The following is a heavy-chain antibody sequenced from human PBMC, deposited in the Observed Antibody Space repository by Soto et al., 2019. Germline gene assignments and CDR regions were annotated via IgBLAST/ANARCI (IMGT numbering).Heavy chain of an antibody. CDR2: IDPSGGIT. J-gene: IGHJ4*02. CDR3: ARYVIGHDNYGTIGYYFDH. CDR1: GYSFTNFH. V-gene: IGHV1-46*01. D-gene: IGHD1-7*01. Sequence: QVQLSQFGAEVKKPGASVKVSCKASGYSFTNFHIHWVRQAPGQGLEWIGMIDPSGGITRDAQRLQGRITMTREASTSTVYMELRSLTAEDTAVYYCARYVIGHDNYGTIGYYFDHWGEGTMVTVSS.